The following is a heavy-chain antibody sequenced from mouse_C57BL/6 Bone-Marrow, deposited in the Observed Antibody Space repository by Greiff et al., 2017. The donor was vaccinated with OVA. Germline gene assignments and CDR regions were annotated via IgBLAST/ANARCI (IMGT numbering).Heavy chain of an antibody. D-gene: IGHD1-1*01. J-gene: IGHJ2*01. CDR3: ARGYGSSDDY. CDR1: GYTFTSYW. CDR2: IYPGSGST. V-gene: IGHV1-55*01. Sequence: QVQLQQPGAELVKPGASVKMSCKASGYTFTSYWITRVKQRPGQGPGWIGDIYPGSGSTNYKEKFKSKATLTVDTSSSTAYMQLSSLTSEDSAVYYCARGYGSSDDYGGQGTTLTVSS.